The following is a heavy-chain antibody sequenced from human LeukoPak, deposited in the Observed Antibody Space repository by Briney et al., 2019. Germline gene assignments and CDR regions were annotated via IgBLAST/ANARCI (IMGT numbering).Heavy chain of an antibody. V-gene: IGHV4-39*07. D-gene: IGHD6-19*01. J-gene: IGHJ4*02. CDR1: GGSIGSTSYY. CDR3: ASAVAGNFDY. CDR2: IYYSGST. Sequence: SETLSLTCTVSGGSIGSTSYYWGWIRQPPGKGLEWIGSIYYSGSTYYNPSLKSRVTISVDTSKNQFSLKLSSVTAADTAVYYCASAVAGNFDYWGQGTLVTVSS.